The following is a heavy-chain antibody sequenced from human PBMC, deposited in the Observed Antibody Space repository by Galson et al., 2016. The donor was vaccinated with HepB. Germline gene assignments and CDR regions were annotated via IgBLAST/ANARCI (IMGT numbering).Heavy chain of an antibody. CDR3: AVRYSSIWYFQH. V-gene: IGHV3-23*01. J-gene: IGHJ1*01. Sequence: SLRLSCAASGFTLSNSAMSCVRQAPGKGLEWVSAMSDSGSSTYYADSVKGRFTISRDNSKNTLYLQMNSLGAEDTAIYYCAVRYSSIWYFQHWGRGTLVSVAS. CDR1: GFTLSNSA. CDR2: MSDSGSST. D-gene: IGHD6-13*01.